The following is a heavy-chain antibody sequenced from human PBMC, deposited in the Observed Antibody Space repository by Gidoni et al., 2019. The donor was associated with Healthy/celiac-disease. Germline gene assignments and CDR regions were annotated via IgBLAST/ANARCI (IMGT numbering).Heavy chain of an antibody. CDR2: ISTGGST. J-gene: IGHJ4*02. D-gene: IGHD3-3*01. Sequence: QVQLQESGPGLVKPSQTLSLTCTVSGGSIRSGRYYWGWIRQPAGKGLEWIGRISTGGSTNYNPSLKSRVTISVDTSKNQFSLKLSSVTAADTAVYYCASEGGGVVTQYYFDYWGQGTLVTVSS. CDR3: ASEGGGVVTQYYFDY. V-gene: IGHV4-61*02. CDR1: GGSIRSGRYY.